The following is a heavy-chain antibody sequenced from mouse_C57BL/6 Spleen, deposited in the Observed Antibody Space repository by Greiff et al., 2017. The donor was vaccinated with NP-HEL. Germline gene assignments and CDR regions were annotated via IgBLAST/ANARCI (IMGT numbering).Heavy chain of an antibody. CDR2: ISSGSSTI. Sequence: EVHLVESGGGLVKPGGSLKLSCAASGFTFSDYGMHWVRQAPEQGLEWVAYISSGSSTIYYADTVKGRFTISSDNAKNTLYLQMTSLRSEDTAMYYCARTLYYFDYWGQGTTLTVSS. CDR1: GFTFSDYG. J-gene: IGHJ2*01. CDR3: ARTLYYFDY. V-gene: IGHV5-17*01.